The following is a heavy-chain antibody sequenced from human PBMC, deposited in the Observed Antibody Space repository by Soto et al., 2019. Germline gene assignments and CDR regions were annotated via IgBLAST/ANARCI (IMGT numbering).Heavy chain of an antibody. CDR1: GFTFSSYW. D-gene: IGHD2-15*01. J-gene: IGHJ5*02. CDR3: ARDIVVVVAAMPYWFDP. Sequence: GGSLRLSCAASGFTFSSYWMSWVRQAPGKGLEWVANIKQDGSEKYYVDSVKGRFTISRDNAKNSLYLQMNSLRAEDTAVYYCARDIVVVVAAMPYWFDPWGQGTLVTVSS. CDR2: IKQDGSEK. V-gene: IGHV3-7*01.